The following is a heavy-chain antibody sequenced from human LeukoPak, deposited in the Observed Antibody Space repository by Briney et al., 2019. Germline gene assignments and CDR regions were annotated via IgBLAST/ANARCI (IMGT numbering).Heavy chain of an antibody. D-gene: IGHD2-2*01. CDR3: ARSAGCSSTSYYLFGY. V-gene: IGHV1-8*01. Sequence: ASVKVSCKASGYTFTSYDINWVRQATGQGLEWMGWMNPNSGNTGYAQKFQGRVTMTRNTSISTAYMELSSLRSEDTAVYYCARSAGCSSTSYYLFGYWGQGTLVTVSS. CDR1: GYTFTSYD. CDR2: MNPNSGNT. J-gene: IGHJ4*02.